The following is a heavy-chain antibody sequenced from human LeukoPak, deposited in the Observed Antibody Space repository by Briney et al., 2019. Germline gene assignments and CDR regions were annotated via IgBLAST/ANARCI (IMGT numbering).Heavy chain of an antibody. J-gene: IGHJ4*02. V-gene: IGHV3-48*01. CDR3: ARGTWFDY. Sequence: GGSLRLSCVASGFSFSSYAMSWVRQSPGKGLEWVSYISSSSSTIYYADSVKGRFTISRDNAKNSLYLQMNSLRAEDTAVYYCARGTWFDYWGQGTLVTVSS. CDR2: ISSSSSTI. CDR1: GFSFSSYA.